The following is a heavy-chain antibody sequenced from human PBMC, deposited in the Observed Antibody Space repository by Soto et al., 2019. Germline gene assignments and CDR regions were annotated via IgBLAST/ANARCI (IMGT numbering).Heavy chain of an antibody. D-gene: IGHD3-3*01. V-gene: IGHV4-30-4*01. CDR3: ARGGNDFWSGYLPMDY. J-gene: IGHJ4*02. CDR1: GGSISSGDYY. Sequence: PSETLSLTCTVSGGSISSGDYYGIWIRQPPGKGLEWIGYIYYSGSTYYNPSLKSRVTISVDTSKNQFSLKLSSVTAADTAVYYCARGGNDFWSGYLPMDYWGQGTLVTVSS. CDR2: IYYSGST.